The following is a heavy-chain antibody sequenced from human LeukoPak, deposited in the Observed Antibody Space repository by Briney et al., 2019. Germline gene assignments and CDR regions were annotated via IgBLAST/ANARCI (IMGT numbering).Heavy chain of an antibody. J-gene: IGHJ4*02. CDR3: ASESTSRYYFDY. CDR1: GYTFTGYY. V-gene: IGHV1-2*02. CDR2: INPNSGGT. D-gene: IGHD2-2*01. Sequence: ASVTVSFKASGYTFTGYYMHWVRQAPGQGLEWMGWINPNSGGTNYAQKFQGRVTMTRDTSISTAYMELSRLRSDDTAVYYCASESTSRYYFDYWGQGTLVTVSS.